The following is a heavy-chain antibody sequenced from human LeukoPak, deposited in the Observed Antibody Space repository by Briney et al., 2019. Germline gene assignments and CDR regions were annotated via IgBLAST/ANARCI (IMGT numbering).Heavy chain of an antibody. D-gene: IGHD1-26*01. CDR3: ARRGSYGSPFDY. J-gene: IGHJ4*02. Sequence: SETLSLTCTVSGASISRGSYYWSWIRQLPGKGLEWIGEINHSGSTNYNPSLKSRVTISVDTSKNQFSLKLSSVTAADTAVYYCARRGSYGSPFDYWGQGTLVTVSS. V-gene: IGHV4-39*07. CDR2: INHSGST. CDR1: GASISRGSYY.